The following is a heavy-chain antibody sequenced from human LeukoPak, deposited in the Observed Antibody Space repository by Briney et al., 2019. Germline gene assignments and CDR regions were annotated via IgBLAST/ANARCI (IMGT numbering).Heavy chain of an antibody. J-gene: IGHJ4*02. CDR1: GFTFSSYS. D-gene: IGHD3-10*01. V-gene: IGHV3-21*04. CDR3: AKVRFGVMARYYFDY. Sequence: GGSLRLSCAASGFTFSSYSMNWVRQAPGKGLEWVSSISGSSSYIYYADSVKGRFSISRDNAKNSLYLQMNSLRAEDTAVYYCAKVRFGVMARYYFDYWGQGTLVTVSS. CDR2: ISGSSSYI.